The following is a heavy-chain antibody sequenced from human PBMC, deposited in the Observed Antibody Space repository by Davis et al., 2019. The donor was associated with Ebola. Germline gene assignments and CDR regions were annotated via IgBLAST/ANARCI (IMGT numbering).Heavy chain of an antibody. Sequence: GGSLRLSCAASGFTFSSYSMNWVRQAPGKGLEWVSYISSSSSYIYYADSVKGRFTISRDNAKNSLYLQMNSLRAEDTAVYYCARGGYYGSGSPNWFDPWGQGTLVTVSS. V-gene: IGHV3-21*05. CDR1: GFTFSSYS. D-gene: IGHD3-10*01. CDR2: ISSSSSYI. CDR3: ARGGYYGSGSPNWFDP. J-gene: IGHJ5*02.